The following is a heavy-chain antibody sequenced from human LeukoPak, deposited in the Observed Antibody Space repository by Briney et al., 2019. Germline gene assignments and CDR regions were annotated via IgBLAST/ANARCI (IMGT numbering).Heavy chain of an antibody. J-gene: IGHJ4*02. D-gene: IGHD3-16*02. V-gene: IGHV1-18*01. Sequence: ASVKVSCKASGYTFTSYGISWVRQAPGQRLEWMGWISAYNGNTNYAQKLQGRVTMTTDTSTSTAYMELRSLRSDDTAVYYCARDTPHLHYDYVWGSYRYTLDYWGQGTLVTVSS. CDR3: ARDTPHLHYDYVWGSYRYTLDY. CDR1: GYTFTSYG. CDR2: ISAYNGNT.